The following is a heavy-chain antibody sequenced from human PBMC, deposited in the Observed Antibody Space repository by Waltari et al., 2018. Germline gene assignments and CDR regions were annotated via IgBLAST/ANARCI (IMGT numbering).Heavy chain of an antibody. CDR3: ARVLHYYGSGSYLGY. V-gene: IGHV3-48*01. CDR2: ISSSSSTI. D-gene: IGHD3-10*01. J-gene: IGHJ4*02. CDR1: GFTFSSYS. Sequence: EVQLVESGGGLVQPGGSLRLSCAASGFTFSSYSMNWVRQAPGKGLEWVSDISSSSSTIYYADSGKGRFTISRDNAKNSLYLQMNSLRAEDTAVYYCARVLHYYGSGSYLGYWGQGTLVTVSS.